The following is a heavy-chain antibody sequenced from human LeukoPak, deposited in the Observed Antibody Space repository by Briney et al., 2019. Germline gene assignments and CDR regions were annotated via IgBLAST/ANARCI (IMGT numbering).Heavy chain of an antibody. CDR1: GGSFNNYY. CDR2: IDHSGNT. V-gene: IGHV4-34*01. CDR3: ARQGSISAFDF. D-gene: IGHD2-21*01. J-gene: IGHJ4*02. Sequence: SETLSLTCGVYGGSFNNYYWSWIRQPPGKGLEWIGEIDHSGNTKYNPSLKSRVTISVDASKNQFSLKLRALSAADTAVYFCARQGSISAFDFWGRGTLVTVSS.